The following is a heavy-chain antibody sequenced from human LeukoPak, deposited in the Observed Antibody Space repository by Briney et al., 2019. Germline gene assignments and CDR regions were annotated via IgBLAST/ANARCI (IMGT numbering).Heavy chain of an antibody. V-gene: IGHV3-23*01. D-gene: IGHD4-17*01. CDR2: ISAGGGRT. CDR1: GFTFSEYY. CDR3: ARDDYGETFDY. Sequence: SGGSLRLSCAASGFTFSEYYMSWVRQAPGKGVEWVSGISAGGGRTYYADSVKGRFTISTDNSKNTLYLPMNSLRAEDTAVYYCARDDYGETFDYWGQGTLVTVSS. J-gene: IGHJ4*02.